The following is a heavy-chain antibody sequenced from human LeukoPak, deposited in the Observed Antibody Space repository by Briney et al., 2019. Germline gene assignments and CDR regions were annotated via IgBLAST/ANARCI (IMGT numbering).Heavy chain of an antibody. CDR1: GYTFTGYY. V-gene: IGHV1-2*02. J-gene: IGHJ3*02. D-gene: IGHD6-6*01. CDR2: INPNSGGT. CDR3: ARRTDSSFDAFDI. Sequence: ASVKVSCKASGYTFTGYYMRWVRQAPGQGLEWMGWINPNSGGTNYAQKFQGRVTMTRDTSISTAYMELSRLRSDDTAVYYCARRTDSSFDAFDIWGQGTMVTVSS.